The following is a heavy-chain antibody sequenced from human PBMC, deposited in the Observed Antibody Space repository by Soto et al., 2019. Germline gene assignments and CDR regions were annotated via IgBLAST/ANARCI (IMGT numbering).Heavy chain of an antibody. D-gene: IGHD6-19*01. J-gene: IGHJ2*01. CDR3: AQTPGSAVAGPGRFDL. CDR2: ITPMFGTA. Sequence: QVHLVQSAAEVKKPGSSVKVSCKASGGPFSRYAISWVRQAPGQGLEWMGGITPMFGTANYAQKFQGRVTITADEATGTVHMELRRLRSEDTAVYYSAQTPGSAVAGPGRFDLWGRGTLVIVSS. CDR1: GGPFSRYA. V-gene: IGHV1-69*12.